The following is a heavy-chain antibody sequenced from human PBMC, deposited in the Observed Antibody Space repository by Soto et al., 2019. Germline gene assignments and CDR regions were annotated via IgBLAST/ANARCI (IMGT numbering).Heavy chain of an antibody. CDR3: ARAAVAAGGPFDK. CDR1: GGSFSGFF. Sequence: QGPLHQGSAGLLKPAETLTLTCAVSGGSFSGFFWGWIRQPPGKGLEWIGEVNHGGRTNYNPSLKSRVTRSSDTAKNHFCLAARSLTAAHTAVYYCARAAVAAGGPFDKWGQGALVTVSS. D-gene: IGHD2-15*01. J-gene: IGHJ4*02. V-gene: IGHV4-34*01. CDR2: VNHGGRT.